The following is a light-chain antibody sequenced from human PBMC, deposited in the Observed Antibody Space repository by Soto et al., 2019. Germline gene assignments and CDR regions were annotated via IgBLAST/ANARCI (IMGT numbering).Light chain of an antibody. CDR3: QQYKNYSPST. CDR1: QSIGNL. CDR2: DAS. Sequence: DIEMTQSPSTLSASVGDRVTVTCRASQSIGNLLAWYQQKPGKAPNLLISDASNLESGVPSRFSGSGSETEFTPTITSLQPEDFATYYCQQYKNYSPSTFGQGTKLDI. V-gene: IGKV1-5*01. J-gene: IGKJ2*01.